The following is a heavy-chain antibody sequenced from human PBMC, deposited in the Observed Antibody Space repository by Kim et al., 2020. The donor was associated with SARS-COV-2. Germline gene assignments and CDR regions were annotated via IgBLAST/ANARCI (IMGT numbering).Heavy chain of an antibody. CDR3: AREGTIFGVRMGFDH. Sequence: AQKFQGRVSMTTDTSTSTIYMEMKSLTSKDTAVYYCAREGTIFGVRMGFDHWGQGSLVTVSS. V-gene: IGHV1-46*01. J-gene: IGHJ4*02. D-gene: IGHD3-3*01.